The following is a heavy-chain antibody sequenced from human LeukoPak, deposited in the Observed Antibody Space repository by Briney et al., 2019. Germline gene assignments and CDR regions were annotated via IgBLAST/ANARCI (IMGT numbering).Heavy chain of an antibody. CDR2: IYYSGST. CDR3: ARVSHYYDSSGYGYYFDY. CDR1: GVPIASHSW. Sequence: PSGTLSLTCAVSGVPIASHSWWSWIRQPPGKGLEWIGYIYYSGSTNYNPSLKSRVTISVDKTKNQFSLKLSSVTAADTAVYYCARVSHYYDSSGYGYYFDYWGQGTLVTVSS. D-gene: IGHD3-22*01. J-gene: IGHJ4*02. V-gene: IGHV4-61*05.